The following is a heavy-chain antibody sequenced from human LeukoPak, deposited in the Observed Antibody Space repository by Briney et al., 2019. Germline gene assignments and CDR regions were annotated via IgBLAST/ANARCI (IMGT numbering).Heavy chain of an antibody. V-gene: IGHV3-30*02. Sequence: GGSLRLSCAASGFTFSSYAMHWVRQAPGKGLEWVAFIRYDGSNKYYADSVKGRFTISRDNSKNTLYLQMNSLRAEDTAVYYCAKARSVLRYFVEFGYWGQGTLVTVSS. CDR3: AKARSVLRYFVEFGY. J-gene: IGHJ4*02. CDR2: IRYDGSNK. CDR1: GFTFSSYA. D-gene: IGHD3-9*01.